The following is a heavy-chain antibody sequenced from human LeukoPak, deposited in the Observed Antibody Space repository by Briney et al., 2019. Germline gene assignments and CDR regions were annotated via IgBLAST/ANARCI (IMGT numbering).Heavy chain of an antibody. Sequence: GGSLRLSCAASGFTFSSYAMTWVRRAPGKGLEWVAQINQDGSEEYYMDSVKARFTISRDNAKNSVFLQMNSLRAEDTAVYYCVRDGGVSGYDLLDYWGQGTLVTVSS. D-gene: IGHD5-12*01. V-gene: IGHV3-7*01. CDR2: INQDGSEE. CDR1: GFTFSSYA. J-gene: IGHJ4*02. CDR3: VRDGGVSGYDLLDY.